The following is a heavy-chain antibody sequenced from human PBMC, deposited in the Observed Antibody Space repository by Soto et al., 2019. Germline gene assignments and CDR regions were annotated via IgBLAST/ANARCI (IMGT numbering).Heavy chain of an antibody. CDR3: AATPTSFIGDYEEGNYFDY. D-gene: IGHD4-17*01. CDR1: GFTFTRSA. CDR2: IVVGSGNT. Sequence: GASVKVSCKASGFTFTRSAMQWVRQARGQRLEWIGWIVVGSGNTNYAQKFQERVTITRDMSTSTAYMELSSLRSEDTAVYYCAATPTSFIGDYEEGNYFDYWGQGTLVTVSS. J-gene: IGHJ4*02. V-gene: IGHV1-58*02.